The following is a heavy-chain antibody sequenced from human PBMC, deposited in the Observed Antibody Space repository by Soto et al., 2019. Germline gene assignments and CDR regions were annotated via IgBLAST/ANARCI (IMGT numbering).Heavy chain of an antibody. Sequence: SETLSLTCTVSGGSISSYYWSWIRQPPGKGLEWIGYIYYSGSTNYNPSLKSRVTISVDTSKNQFSLKLSSVTAADTAVYYCARGIMITFGGVIVNGWFDPWGQGTLVTVSS. CDR2: IYYSGST. J-gene: IGHJ5*02. D-gene: IGHD3-16*02. V-gene: IGHV4-59*01. CDR3: ARGIMITFGGVIVNGWFDP. CDR1: GGSISSYY.